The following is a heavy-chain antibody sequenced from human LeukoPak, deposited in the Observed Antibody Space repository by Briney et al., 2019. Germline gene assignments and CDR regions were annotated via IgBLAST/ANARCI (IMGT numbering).Heavy chain of an antibody. CDR1: GYTFTSYY. J-gene: IGHJ4*02. D-gene: IGHD6-13*01. CDR3: ARDLGEAAAGDY. CDR2: INPSGGST. V-gene: IGHV1-46*01. Sequence: ASVKVSCKASGYTFTSYYMHWVRQAPGQGLEWMGIINPSGGSTSYAQKFQGRVTMTRDTSISTAYMELSRLRSDDTAVYYCARDLGEAAAGDYWGQGTLVTVSS.